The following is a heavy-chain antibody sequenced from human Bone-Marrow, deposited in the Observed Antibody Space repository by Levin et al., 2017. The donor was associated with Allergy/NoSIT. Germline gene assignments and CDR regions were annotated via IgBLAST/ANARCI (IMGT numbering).Heavy chain of an antibody. D-gene: IGHD3-22*01. CDR2: ISSSGSTI. Sequence: SCAASGFTFSSYEMNWVRQAPGKGLEWVSYISSSGSTIYYADSVKGRFTISRDNAKNSLYLQMNSLRAEDTAVYYCARLPLNYYDSSGYYGLDYWGQGTLVTVSS. V-gene: IGHV3-48*03. CDR1: GFTFSSYE. CDR3: ARLPLNYYDSSGYYGLDY. J-gene: IGHJ4*02.